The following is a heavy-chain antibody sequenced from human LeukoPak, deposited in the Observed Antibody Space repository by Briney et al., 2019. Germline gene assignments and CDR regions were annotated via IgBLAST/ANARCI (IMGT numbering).Heavy chain of an antibody. CDR1: GFTVSSNY. V-gene: IGHV3-53*01. CDR3: ASNAYSRGWYYFDY. D-gene: IGHD6-19*01. CDR2: IYRGGST. Sequence: GGSLRLSCAASGFTVSSNYMSWVRQAPGKGLEWVSVIYRGGSTYYADSVKGRFTISRDNSENTLHLQMNSLRAEDTAVYYCASNAYSRGWYYFDYWGQGTLVTVSS. J-gene: IGHJ4*02.